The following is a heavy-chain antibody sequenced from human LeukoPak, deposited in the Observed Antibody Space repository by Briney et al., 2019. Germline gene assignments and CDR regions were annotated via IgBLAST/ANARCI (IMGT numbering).Heavy chain of an antibody. CDR1: GFTFSSYW. Sequence: GGSLRLSCAASGFTFSSYWMHWVRQAPGKGLVWVSRINSDGSSTSYADSVKGRFTISRDNAKNTLYLQMNSLRVEDTAVYYCAKEMSGYDSPDDAFAIWGQGTMVTVSS. CDR2: INSDGSST. V-gene: IGHV3-74*01. D-gene: IGHD5-12*01. CDR3: AKEMSGYDSPDDAFAI. J-gene: IGHJ3*02.